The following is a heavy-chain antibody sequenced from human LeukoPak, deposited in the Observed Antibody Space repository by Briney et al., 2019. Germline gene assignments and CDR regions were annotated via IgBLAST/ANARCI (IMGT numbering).Heavy chain of an antibody. CDR3: AKDGDAYTEFYYYYMDV. Sequence: PGRSLRLSCAASGFTFSDYGLHWVRQAPGKGLEWVALIWHDGSNKYYADSVMGRFTISRDNSKNTLYLQMNSLRAEDTAIYYCAKDGDAYTEFYYYYMDVWGKGTTATVSS. CDR2: IWHDGSNK. CDR1: GFTFSDYG. D-gene: IGHD5-24*01. V-gene: IGHV3-33*06. J-gene: IGHJ6*03.